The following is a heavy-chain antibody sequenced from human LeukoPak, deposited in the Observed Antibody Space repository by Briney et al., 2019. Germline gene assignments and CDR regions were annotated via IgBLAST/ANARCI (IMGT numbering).Heavy chain of an antibody. D-gene: IGHD6-13*01. J-gene: IGHJ4*02. V-gene: IGHV3-33*01. Sequence: QPGRSLRLSCAASGFTFSSYGMHWVRQAPGKGLEWVAVIWYDGSNKYYADSVKGRFTISRDNSKNTLYLQMNSLRAEDTAVYYCARDGGLYSSSWFDYWGQGTLVIVSS. CDR2: IWYDGSNK. CDR3: ARDGGLYSSSWFDY. CDR1: GFTFSSYG.